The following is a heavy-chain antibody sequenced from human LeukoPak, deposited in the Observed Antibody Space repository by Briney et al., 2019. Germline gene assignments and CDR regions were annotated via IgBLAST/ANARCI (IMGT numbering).Heavy chain of an antibody. V-gene: IGHV4-34*01. CDR3: ARGLAFPYYYYGMDV. Sequence: SETLSLTCPVYGGSFSGYYWSWIRQPPGKGLEWIGEINHSGSTNYNPSLKSRVTISVDTSKNQFSLKLSSVTAADTAVYYCARGLAFPYYYYGMDVWGQGTTVTVSS. CDR2: INHSGST. J-gene: IGHJ6*02. CDR1: GGSFSGYY.